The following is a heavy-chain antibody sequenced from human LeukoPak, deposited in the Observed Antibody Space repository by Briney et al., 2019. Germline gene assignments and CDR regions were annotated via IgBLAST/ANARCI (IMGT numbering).Heavy chain of an antibody. J-gene: IGHJ4*02. CDR1: GFTFSSYA. CDR2: ISGSGGST. CDR3: TIASGYDFDFDY. D-gene: IGHD5-12*01. Sequence: GGSLRLSCAASGFTFSSYAMSWVRQAPGKGLEWVSAISGSGGSTYYADSVKGRFTISRDNSKNTLYLQMNSLRAEDTAVYYCTIASGYDFDFDYWGQGTLVTVSS. V-gene: IGHV3-23*01.